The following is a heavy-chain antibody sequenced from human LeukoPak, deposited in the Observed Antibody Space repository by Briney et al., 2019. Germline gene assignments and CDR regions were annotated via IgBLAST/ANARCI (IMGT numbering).Heavy chain of an antibody. CDR2: ISYGGST. CDR1: GGSISSNSNY. CDR3: ARQALWFFDH. J-gene: IGHJ4*02. V-gene: IGHV4-39*01. D-gene: IGHD2-21*01. Sequence: PSETLSLTCTVSGGSISSNSNYWAWLRQPPGRGLEWIGSISYGGSTYYSPSLESRVTISVDTSKNQFSLRLSSVTAADTAVYYCARQALWFFDHGGKGTLVTVSS.